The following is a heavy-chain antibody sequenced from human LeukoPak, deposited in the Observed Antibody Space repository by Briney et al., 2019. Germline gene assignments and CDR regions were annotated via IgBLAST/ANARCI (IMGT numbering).Heavy chain of an antibody. J-gene: IGHJ4*02. V-gene: IGHV3-9*01. CDR1: GFTFSSYW. Sequence: GGSLRLSCAASGFTFSSYWMSWVRQAPGKGLEWVSGISWNSGSIGYADSVKGRFTISRDNAKNSLYLQMNSLRAEDTALYYCAKDIEQWLEMYYFDYWGQGTLVTVSS. CDR3: AKDIEQWLEMYYFDY. CDR2: ISWNSGSI. D-gene: IGHD6-19*01.